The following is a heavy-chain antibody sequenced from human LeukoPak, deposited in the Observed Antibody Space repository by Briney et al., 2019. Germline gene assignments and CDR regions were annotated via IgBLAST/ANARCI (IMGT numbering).Heavy chain of an antibody. CDR1: GDTFNNYA. Sequence: SVKVSCKASGDTFNNYAFNWVPQAPGQGPEWMGGTIPIFGTVKAAQKFQGRVTITTDESTSTSYMELSSLTSEDTAVYFCARGGRPLGYFYMDVWGKGTTVIVSS. CDR3: ARGGRPLGYFYMDV. CDR2: TIPIFGTV. V-gene: IGHV1-69*05. J-gene: IGHJ6*03.